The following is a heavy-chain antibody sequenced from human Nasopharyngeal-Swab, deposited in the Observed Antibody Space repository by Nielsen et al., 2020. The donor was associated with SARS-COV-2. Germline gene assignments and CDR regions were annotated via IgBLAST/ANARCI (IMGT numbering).Heavy chain of an antibody. CDR2: IRPGGDSR. J-gene: IGHJ4*02. CDR1: GFTFSSYG. CDR3: ARDGPNWNLDY. V-gene: IGHV3-33*01. D-gene: IGHD1-1*01. Sequence: GESLKISCAASGFTFSSYGMHWVRQAPGKGLEWVAVIRPGGDSRIYGDSMKGRFAVSRDNSKNTLYLQIDDLRSEDTAVYYCARDGPNWNLDYWGQGTLVTVSS.